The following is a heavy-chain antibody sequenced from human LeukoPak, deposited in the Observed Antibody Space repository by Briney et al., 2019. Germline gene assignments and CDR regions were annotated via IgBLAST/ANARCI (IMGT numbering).Heavy chain of an antibody. Sequence: PGGSLRLSCAASGFTFSSYAMSWVRQAPGKGLEWVSAISGSGGSTYYADSVKGRFTISRDNSKNTLFLQMNSLRAEDTAVYYCARGVAARTHYFDYWGQGTLVTVSS. CDR2: ISGSGGST. J-gene: IGHJ4*02. D-gene: IGHD2-15*01. CDR3: ARGVAARTHYFDY. CDR1: GFTFSSYA. V-gene: IGHV3-23*01.